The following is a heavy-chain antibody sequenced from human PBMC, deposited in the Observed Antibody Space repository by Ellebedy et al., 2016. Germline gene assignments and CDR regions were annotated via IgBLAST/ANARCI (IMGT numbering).Heavy chain of an antibody. D-gene: IGHD3-22*01. CDR1: GYSFTSYW. J-gene: IGHJ3*02. CDR3: ARPLEGYYYDSSGYYVGAFDI. V-gene: IGHV5-51*01. CDR2: IYPGDSDT. Sequence: GESLKISCKGSGYSFTSYWIGWVRQMPGKGLEWMGIIYPGDSDTRYSPSFQGQVTISADKSISTAYLQWSSLKASDTAMYYCARPLEGYYYDSSGYYVGAFDIWGQGTMVTVSS.